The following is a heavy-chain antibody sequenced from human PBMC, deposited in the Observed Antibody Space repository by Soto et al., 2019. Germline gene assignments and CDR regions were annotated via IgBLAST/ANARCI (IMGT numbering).Heavy chain of an antibody. V-gene: IGHV4-39*01. CDR3: ARHLPIIAAAGPNAFDI. J-gene: IGHJ3*02. CDR1: GGSISSSSYY. Sequence: SETLSLTCTVSGGSISSSSYYWGWIRQPPGKGLEWIGSIYYSGSTYYNPSLKSRVTISVDTSKNQFSLKLGSVTAADTAVYYCARHLPIIAAAGPNAFDIWGQGTTVTVSS. CDR2: IYYSGST. D-gene: IGHD6-13*01.